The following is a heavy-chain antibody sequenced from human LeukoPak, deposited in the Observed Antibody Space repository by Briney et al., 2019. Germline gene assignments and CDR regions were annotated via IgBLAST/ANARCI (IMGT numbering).Heavy chain of an antibody. CDR1: GYTFINYA. CDR3: ARDEGVTCGGDCYGIDY. J-gene: IGHJ4*02. V-gene: IGHV1-18*01. CDR2: ISAYNGNT. Sequence: GASVKVSCKASGYTFINYAISWVRQAPGQGLEWMGWISAYNGNTNYAQKLQGRVTMTTDTSTSTAYMELRSLRSDDTAVYYCARDEGVTCGGDCYGIDYWGQGTLVTVSS. D-gene: IGHD2-21*02.